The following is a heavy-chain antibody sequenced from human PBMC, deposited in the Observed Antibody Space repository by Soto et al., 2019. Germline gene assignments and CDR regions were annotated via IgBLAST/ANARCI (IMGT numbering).Heavy chain of an antibody. CDR3: TRDPRLVDY. V-gene: IGHV3-11*06. Sequence: NPGGSLRLSCAASGFNFRDSYMTWIRQAPGKGLEWVSYISGSSSDTNYADSVKGRFTISRDNTKNSLYLQMNSLRAEDTAVYYCTRDPRLVDYWGQGTLVTVSS. CDR1: GFNFRDSY. CDR2: ISGSSSDT. D-gene: IGHD1-1*01. J-gene: IGHJ4*02.